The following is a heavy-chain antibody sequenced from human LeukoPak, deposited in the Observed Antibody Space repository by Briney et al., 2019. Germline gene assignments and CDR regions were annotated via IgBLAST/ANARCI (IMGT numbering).Heavy chain of an antibody. CDR1: GGSFSGFY. V-gene: IGHV4-34*01. CDR3: AKGRSHNWFDP. CDR2: VNHSGDT. J-gene: IGHJ5*02. Sequence: SETLSLTCAVHGGSFSGFYCTWIRQPPGKGLEWIGEVNHSGDTLYNPSLKSRVTLSVDSSENHFSLKLTSLTAADTAVYYCAKGRSHNWFDPWGQGTLVTVSS.